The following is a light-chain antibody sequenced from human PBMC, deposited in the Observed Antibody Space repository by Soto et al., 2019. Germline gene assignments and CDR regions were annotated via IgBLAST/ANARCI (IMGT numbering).Light chain of an antibody. J-gene: IGLJ2*01. Sequence: QSALTQPASVSGSPGQSITISCTGTSSDVGGYNYVSWYQQHPDKAPKLMIYEVSNRPSGVSNRFSGSKSGNTASLTISGLQAEDEADYYCSSYTSSSTLVVFGGGTK. CDR1: SSDVGGYNY. CDR3: SSYTSSSTLVV. V-gene: IGLV2-14*01. CDR2: EVS.